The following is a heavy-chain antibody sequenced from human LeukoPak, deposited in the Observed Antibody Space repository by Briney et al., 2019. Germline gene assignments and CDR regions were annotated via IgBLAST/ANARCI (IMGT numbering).Heavy chain of an antibody. D-gene: IGHD5-12*01. CDR1: GFTFSSYW. V-gene: IGHV3-7*01. CDR3: ARESGYDSTPLDY. Sequence: GGSLRLSCAASGFTFSSYWMSWVRQAPGKGLEWVANIKQDGSEKYYVGSVKGRFTISRDNAKNSLYLQMNSLRAEDAAVYYCARESGYDSTPLDYWGQGTLVTVSS. J-gene: IGHJ4*02. CDR2: IKQDGSEK.